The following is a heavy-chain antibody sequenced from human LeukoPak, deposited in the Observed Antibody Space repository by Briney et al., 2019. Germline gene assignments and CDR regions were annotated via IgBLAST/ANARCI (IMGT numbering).Heavy chain of an antibody. CDR3: ARDQVGD. D-gene: IGHD3-16*01. CDR2: ISYDGTNE. CDR1: GFTFSTYT. Sequence: GRSLRLSCAASGFTFSTYTMHWVRQVPGKGLEWVGAISYDGTNEYYADSVKDRFATSRDNSKNTLFLQMNTLRPEDTAVYYCARDQVGDWGQGTLVTVSS. J-gene: IGHJ4*02. V-gene: IGHV3-30*09.